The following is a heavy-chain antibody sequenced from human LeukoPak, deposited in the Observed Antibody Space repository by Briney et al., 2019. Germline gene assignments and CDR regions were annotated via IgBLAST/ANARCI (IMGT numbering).Heavy chain of an antibody. V-gene: IGHV3-64D*06. J-gene: IGHJ4*02. CDR2: ISSNGGST. CDR1: GFTFNRYA. CDR3: VKDSSSGSYFDY. D-gene: IGHD3-10*01. Sequence: GGSLRLSCSASGFTFNRYAKHWVRQAPGKGLEYVSAISSNGGSTYYADSVKGRFTISRDNSRNTLHLQMSSLRVEDTAVYYCVKDSSSGSYFDYEGQGTLVTVSS.